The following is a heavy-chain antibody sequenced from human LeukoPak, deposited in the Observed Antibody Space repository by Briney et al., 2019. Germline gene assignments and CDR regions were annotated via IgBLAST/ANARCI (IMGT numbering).Heavy chain of an antibody. CDR2: INHSGST. V-gene: IGHV4-34*01. J-gene: IGHJ4*02. D-gene: IGHD3-22*01. Sequence: SETLSLTCAVYGGSFSGYYWSWIRQPPGKGLEWIGEINHSGSTNYNPSLKSRVTISVDTSKNQFSLKLSSVTAADTAVYYCARDRYDSSGSYGYWGQGTLVTVSS. CDR3: ARDRYDSSGSYGY. CDR1: GGSFSGYY.